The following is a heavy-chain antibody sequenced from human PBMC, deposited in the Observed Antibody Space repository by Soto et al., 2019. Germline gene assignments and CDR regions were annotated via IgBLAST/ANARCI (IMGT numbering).Heavy chain of an antibody. CDR2: ISVYNGNT. J-gene: IGHJ4*02. D-gene: IGHD2-8*01. CDR3: ARDGRNGGYLDY. Sequence: QVQLVQSGAEVKRPGASVKVSCKASGYTFNSYGISWVRQAPGQGLEWRGWISVYNGNTNYAQKVNGRVTMTTDTSRSTAYMELRSLRPDDTAVYYCARDGRNGGYLDYWGQGTVVTVSS. CDR1: GYTFNSYG. V-gene: IGHV1-18*01.